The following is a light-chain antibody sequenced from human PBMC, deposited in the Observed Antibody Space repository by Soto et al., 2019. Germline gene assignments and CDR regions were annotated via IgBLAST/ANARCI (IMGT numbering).Light chain of an antibody. CDR3: QVWDSSSDHVV. Sequence: SYELTQSPSVSVAPGQTARITCGGDNIGSKSVFWYHQKPGQAPVLVVYEDSDRPSGIPERFSGSNSGNTATLIISRVEAGDEADYYCQVWDSSSDHVVFGGGTKLTVL. CDR2: EDS. CDR1: NIGSKS. V-gene: IGLV3-21*02. J-gene: IGLJ2*01.